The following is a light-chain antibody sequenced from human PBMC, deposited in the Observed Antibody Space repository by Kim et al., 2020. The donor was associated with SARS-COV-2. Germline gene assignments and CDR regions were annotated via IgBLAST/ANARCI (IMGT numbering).Light chain of an antibody. J-gene: IGLJ1*01. CDR3: QSYDTSLSGYV. CDR2: GNT. CDR1: SCNIGGDYG. V-gene: IGLV1-40*01. Sequence: RVTIDCTGSSCNIGGDYGVHLYHQLPGTAPKRLIYGNTNRPSGDPDRFSGSKSGTAASLAITGLQAEDEADYYCQSYDTSLSGYVFGTGTKVTVL.